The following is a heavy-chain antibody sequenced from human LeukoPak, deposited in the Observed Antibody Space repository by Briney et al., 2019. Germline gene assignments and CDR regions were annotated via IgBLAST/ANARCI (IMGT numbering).Heavy chain of an antibody. CDR3: ARVNLRGSNYNWFDP. D-gene: IGHD3-10*01. Sequence: ASVKVSCKASGYTFTGYYMHWVRQAPGHGLEWIGKITPVIETAKYAQTFQGRVSIYTDKDTTTVYMDLSGLRPDDTADYYCARVNLRGSNYNWFDPWGQGTRVIVSS. V-gene: IGHV1-46*01. CDR1: GYTFTGYY. J-gene: IGHJ5*02. CDR2: ITPVIETA.